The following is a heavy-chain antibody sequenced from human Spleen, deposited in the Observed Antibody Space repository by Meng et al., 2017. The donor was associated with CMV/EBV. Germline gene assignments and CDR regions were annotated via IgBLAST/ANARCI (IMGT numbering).Heavy chain of an antibody. CDR1: GSTFSGFA. J-gene: IGHJ4*02. D-gene: IGHD3-16*01. Sequence: VKVSCRASGSTFSGFAIIWVRQAPGQGLEWMGRVIPIVSVTNYAPRFQGRVTIIADKSTTTVYMELNSLTFEDTAVYYCARVGSFDSWGQGTLVTVSS. V-gene: IGHV1-69*04. CDR3: ARVGSFDS. CDR2: VIPIVSVT.